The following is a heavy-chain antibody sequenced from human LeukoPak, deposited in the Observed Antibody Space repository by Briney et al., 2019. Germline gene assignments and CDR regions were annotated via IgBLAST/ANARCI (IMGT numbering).Heavy chain of an antibody. V-gene: IGHV3-53*01. CDR1: GFTFRSYE. CDR3: AGYGLGSYLYGMDV. Sequence: PGGSLRLSCAASGFTFRSYEMNWVRQAPGKGLEWVSIIYSVGSTYYADSVKGRFTISRHNSNNTLYLQMNSLRAEDTAVYYCAGYGLGSYLYGMDVWGQGTTVTVSS. J-gene: IGHJ6*02. D-gene: IGHD3-10*01. CDR2: IYSVGST.